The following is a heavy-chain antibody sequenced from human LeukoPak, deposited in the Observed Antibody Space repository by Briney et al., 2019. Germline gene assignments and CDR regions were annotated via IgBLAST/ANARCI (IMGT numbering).Heavy chain of an antibody. V-gene: IGHV3-7*01. CDR3: ARDCGGSGDY. Sequence: PGRSLRLSCAASGFTFSSYGMHWVRQAPGKGLEWVANIKQDGSAKYYVDSVKGRFTISRDNAKNSLYLQMNSLRAEDTAVYYCARDCGGSGDYWGRGTLVTVSS. CDR1: GFTFSSYG. CDR2: IKQDGSAK. D-gene: IGHD2-15*01. J-gene: IGHJ4*02.